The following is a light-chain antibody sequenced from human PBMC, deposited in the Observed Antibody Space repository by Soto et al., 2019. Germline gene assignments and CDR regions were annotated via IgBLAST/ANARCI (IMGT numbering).Light chain of an antibody. Sequence: ENVLMQSPGTLSLSPGERATLSCRASQSVSSSYLAWYQQKPGQAPRLLIYGASSRATGVPDRFSGTGSGTDFTLTISRLEPEDFAMYYCQQYGNSMWTFGQGTKVEIK. V-gene: IGKV3-20*01. CDR3: QQYGNSMWT. J-gene: IGKJ1*01. CDR2: GAS. CDR1: QSVSSSY.